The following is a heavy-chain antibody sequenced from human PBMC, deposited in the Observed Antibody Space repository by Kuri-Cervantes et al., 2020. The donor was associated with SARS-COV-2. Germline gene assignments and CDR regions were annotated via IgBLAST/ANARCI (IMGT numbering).Heavy chain of an antibody. D-gene: IGHD5-18*01. CDR2: INHSGST. V-gene: IGHV4-34*01. Sequence: GSLRLSCAVYGGSFSGYYWSWIRQPPGKGLEWIGEINHSGSTNYNPSLKSRVTISIDTSKNRFSLNLTSATAADTAVYFCAREIRGYSSSWYFDYWGLGTLVTVSS. CDR1: GGSFSGYY. J-gene: IGHJ4*02. CDR3: AREIRGYSSSWYFDY.